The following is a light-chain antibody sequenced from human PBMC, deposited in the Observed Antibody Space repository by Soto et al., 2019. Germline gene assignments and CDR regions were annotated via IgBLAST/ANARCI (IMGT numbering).Light chain of an antibody. J-gene: IGKJ2*01. Sequence: ELVLTQSPGTLSLSPGERATLSCRASQSLRSNSLAWYQQKPGQAPRLLIHGASSRAGGIPDRFSGSGSGTDFTLTISRLEPEDFAVYYCQQYDSSPYTFGQGTKLEIK. V-gene: IGKV3-20*01. CDR3: QQYDSSPYT. CDR1: QSLRSNS. CDR2: GAS.